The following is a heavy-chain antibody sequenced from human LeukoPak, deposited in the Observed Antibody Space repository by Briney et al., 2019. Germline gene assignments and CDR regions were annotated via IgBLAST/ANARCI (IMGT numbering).Heavy chain of an antibody. CDR3: ARDYDILTGSLTNYYYYYGMDV. J-gene: IGHJ6*02. CDR2: IYPSGST. V-gene: IGHV4-4*09. Sequence: SETLSLTCTVSGGSISSYYWSWIRQPPGKGLEWIGYIYPSGSTNYNPSLESRVTISVDTSRNQFSLKLRSVTAADTAVYYCARDYDILTGSLTNYYYYYGMDVWGQGTTVTVSS. D-gene: IGHD3-9*01. CDR1: GGSISSYY.